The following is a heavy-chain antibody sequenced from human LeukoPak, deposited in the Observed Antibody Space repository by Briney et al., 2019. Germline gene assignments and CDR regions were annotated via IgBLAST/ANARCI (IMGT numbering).Heavy chain of an antibody. V-gene: IGHV3-21*01. CDR2: ISSSSSYI. CDR1: GFTFSSYR. CDR3: AGYCSGGSCSYYYYGMDV. J-gene: IGHJ6*02. Sequence: GGSLRLSCAASGFTFSSYRMNWVRQAPGKGLEWVSSISSSSSYIYYADSVKGRFTISRDNAKNSLYLQMNSLRAEDTAVYYCAGYCSGGSCSYYYYGMDVWGQGTTVTVSS. D-gene: IGHD2-15*01.